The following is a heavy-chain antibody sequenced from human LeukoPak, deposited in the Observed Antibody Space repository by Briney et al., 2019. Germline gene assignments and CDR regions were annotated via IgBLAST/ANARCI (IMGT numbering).Heavy chain of an antibody. Sequence: SETLSLTCAVYGGFFGGYYWTWIRQSPGKGLEWIGEINHSGWTNYNPSLESRVTISLDASRTQFSLKMNSLTAADTAVYFCARSLLWPTGASESWAQGTTVTVSS. D-gene: IGHD2-8*02. J-gene: IGHJ3*02. CDR1: GGFFGGYY. V-gene: IGHV4-34*01. CDR2: INHSGWT. CDR3: ARSLLWPTGASES.